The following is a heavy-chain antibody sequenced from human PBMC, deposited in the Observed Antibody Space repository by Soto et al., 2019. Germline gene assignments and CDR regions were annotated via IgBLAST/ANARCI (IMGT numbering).Heavy chain of an antibody. V-gene: IGHV1-69-2*01. CDR1: GYTFTDYY. Sequence: GASVKVSCKVSGYTFTDYYMHWVQQAPGKGLEWMGLVDPEDGETIYAEKFQGRVTITADTSTDTAYMELSSLRSEDTAVYYCATDKGCSSTSCAPVDPWGQGTLVTVSS. CDR3: ATDKGCSSTSCAPVDP. D-gene: IGHD2-2*01. J-gene: IGHJ5*02. CDR2: VDPEDGET.